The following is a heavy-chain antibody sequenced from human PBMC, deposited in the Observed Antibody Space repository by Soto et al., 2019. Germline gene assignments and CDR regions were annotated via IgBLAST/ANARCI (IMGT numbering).Heavy chain of an antibody. J-gene: IGHJ6*02. V-gene: IGHV3-30-3*01. CDR2: ISYDGSNQ. CDR1: GFTFSSYA. Sequence: GGSLRLSCAASGFTFSSYAMHWVRQAPGKGLEWVALISYDGSNQYYADSVKGRFTISRDNSKNTLYLQMFSLRAEDTAVYYCARAQTTVNPHYYSCGMDVWGQGTTVTVSS. CDR3: ARAQTTVNPHYYSCGMDV. D-gene: IGHD4-17*01.